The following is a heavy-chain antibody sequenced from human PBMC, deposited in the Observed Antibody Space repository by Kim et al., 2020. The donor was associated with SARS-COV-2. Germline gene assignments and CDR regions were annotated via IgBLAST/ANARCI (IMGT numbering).Heavy chain of an antibody. CDR1: GYTFTGYY. D-gene: IGHD2-8*01. J-gene: IGHJ6*02. CDR2: INPNSGGT. Sequence: ASVKVSCKASGYTFTGYYMHWVRQAPGQGLEWMGWINPNSGGTNYAQKFQGWVTMTRDTSISTAYMELSRLRSDDTAVYYCARGGLTDPRYYYYGMDVWGQGTTVTVSS. V-gene: IGHV1-2*04. CDR3: ARGGLTDPRYYYYGMDV.